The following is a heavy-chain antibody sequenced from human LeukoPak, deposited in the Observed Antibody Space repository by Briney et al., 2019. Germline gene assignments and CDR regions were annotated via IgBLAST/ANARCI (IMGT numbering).Heavy chain of an antibody. CDR2: ISGSGGST. CDR3: AKLSRRVVVAANDY. V-gene: IGHV3-23*01. CDR1: GFTFSSYA. J-gene: IGHJ4*02. Sequence: PWGSLRLSCAASGFTFSSYAMSWVRQAPGKGLEWVSAISGSGGSTYYADSVKGRFTISRDNSKNTLYLQMNSLRAEDTAVYYCAKLSRRVVVAANDYWGQGTLVTVSP. D-gene: IGHD2-15*01.